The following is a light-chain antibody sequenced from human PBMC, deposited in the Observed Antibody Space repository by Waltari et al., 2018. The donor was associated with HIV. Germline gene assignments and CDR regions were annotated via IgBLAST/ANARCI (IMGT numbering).Light chain of an antibody. V-gene: IGLV1-40*01. CDR2: GNT. CDR3: QSYDSRQSGFWG. CDR1: SPNIGAGYD. J-gene: IGLJ3*02. Sequence: QSVLTQPPSVSGAPGQRVTISCPGSSPNIGAGYDVHWYQQLPGTAPKLLIYGNTNRPSGVSDRFSGSKAGTSASLAITGRQAEDEADYYCQSYDSRQSGFWGFGGGTTLTVL.